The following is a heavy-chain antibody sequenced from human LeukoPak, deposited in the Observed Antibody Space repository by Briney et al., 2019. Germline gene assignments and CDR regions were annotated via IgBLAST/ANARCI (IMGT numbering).Heavy chain of an antibody. J-gene: IGHJ5*02. CDR2: IYYSGST. V-gene: IGHV4-59*01. CDR3: ARDPRDSSSWYSWFDP. D-gene: IGHD6-13*01. CDR1: GGSISSYY. Sequence: SETLSLTCTVSGGSISSYYWSWIRQPPGKGLEWIGNIYYSGSTNYNPSLKSRVTISVDTSKNQFSLELNSVTAADTAVYYCARDPRDSSSWYSWFDPWGQGTLVTVSS.